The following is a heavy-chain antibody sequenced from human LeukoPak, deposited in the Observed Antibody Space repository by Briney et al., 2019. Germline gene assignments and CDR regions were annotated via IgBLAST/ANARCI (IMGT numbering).Heavy chain of an antibody. Sequence: HGESLKISCKGSGYSFTSYWIGWVRQMPGKGLEWMGIIYPGDSDTRYSPSFQGQVTISADKSISTAYLQWSSLNASDTAMYYCARHGSASSSWYYFDYWGQGTLVTVSS. CDR2: IYPGDSDT. CDR1: GYSFTSYW. V-gene: IGHV5-51*01. D-gene: IGHD6-13*01. CDR3: ARHGSASSSWYYFDY. J-gene: IGHJ4*02.